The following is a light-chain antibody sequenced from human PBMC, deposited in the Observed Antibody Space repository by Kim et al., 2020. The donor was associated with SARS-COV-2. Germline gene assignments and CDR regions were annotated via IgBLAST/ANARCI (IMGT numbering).Light chain of an antibody. CDR3: QQYNNWTPYS. CDR1: QSVSST. J-gene: IGKJ2*03. CDR2: GAS. V-gene: IGKV3-15*01. Sequence: VSPGESATLACRARQSVSSTLAWYQQKPGQAPRLLIYGASTRATGIPARFSGSGSGTEFTLTISSLQSEDFAVYYCQQYNNWTPYSFGQGTKLEI.